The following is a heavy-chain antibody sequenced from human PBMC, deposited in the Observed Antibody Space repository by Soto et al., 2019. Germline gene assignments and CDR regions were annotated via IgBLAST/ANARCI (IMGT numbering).Heavy chain of an antibody. CDR1: GGSFDGFY. CDR2: ISHSGTT. Sequence: QVQLQQWGAGLVKPSETLSLTCSVYGGSFDGFYWSWIRQPPGRGLEWIGQISHSGTTIYNPSLKSRVTISADTSKSQLSLNLNSVTAADTAVYYCATVALSTYCSKNPCPGASSAIWGQGTMVTVSS. CDR3: ATVALSTYCSKNPCPGASSAI. J-gene: IGHJ3*02. V-gene: IGHV4-34*01. D-gene: IGHD2-2*01.